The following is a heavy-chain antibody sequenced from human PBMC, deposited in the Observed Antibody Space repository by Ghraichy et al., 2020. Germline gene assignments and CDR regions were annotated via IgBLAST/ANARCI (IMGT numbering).Heavy chain of an antibody. Sequence: ETLSLTCAASGFSVSNSYINWVRQAPRKGLEWVSVISSGGTTDYIDSVRDRFTISRDISKDTVYLQMTSLSVEDTAVYYCARDPRGYSFGYGDYFDSWGPGTLVIVSS. V-gene: IGHV3-66*01. CDR2: ISSGGTT. CDR1: GFSVSNSY. D-gene: IGHD5-18*01. CDR3: ARDPRGYSFGYGDYFDS. J-gene: IGHJ4*02.